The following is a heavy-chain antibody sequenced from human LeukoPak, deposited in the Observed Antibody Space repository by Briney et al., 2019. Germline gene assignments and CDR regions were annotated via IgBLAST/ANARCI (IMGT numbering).Heavy chain of an antibody. CDR3: AREPYYYVSGSYYGDY. J-gene: IGHJ4*02. CDR1: GFTFGSYA. Sequence: PGGSLRLSCAASGFTFGSYAMHWVRQAPGKGLEGVALISYDGSNENYADSVKGRFTISRDNSKNPLYLQMDSLRAEDTAVYYCAREPYYYVSGSYYGDYWGQGPLVTVSS. V-gene: IGHV3-30-3*01. D-gene: IGHD3-10*01. CDR2: ISYDGSNE.